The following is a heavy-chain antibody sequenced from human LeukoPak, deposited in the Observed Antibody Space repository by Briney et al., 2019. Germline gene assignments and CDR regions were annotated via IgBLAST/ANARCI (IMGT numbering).Heavy chain of an antibody. V-gene: IGHV3-30*02. Sequence: GGSLRLSCAASGFTFSSYGMHWVRQAPGKGLEWVAFIRYDGSNKYYADSVKGRFTISRDNSKNTLYLQMNSLRAEDTAVYYCAKISHRYCSSTSCSDWFDPWGQGTLVTVSS. CDR3: AKISHRYCSSTSCSDWFDP. D-gene: IGHD2-2*01. CDR1: GFTFSSYG. J-gene: IGHJ5*02. CDR2: IRYDGSNK.